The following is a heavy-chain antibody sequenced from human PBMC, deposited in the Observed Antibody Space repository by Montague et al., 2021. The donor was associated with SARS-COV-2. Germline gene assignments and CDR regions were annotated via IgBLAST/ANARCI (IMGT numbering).Heavy chain of an antibody. D-gene: IGHD1-1*01. J-gene: IGHJ4*02. CDR1: GESIGGYY. CDR2: VHYTGYT. V-gene: IGHV4-59*01. CDR3: ARAQNICFIANCVNYFDF. Sequence: SETLSLTCGVSGESIGGYYWSWIRQSPGKELEWIGFVHYTGYTDYNPSLKNRVTISLDTPRNHFSLRLRSLAAADTAVYYCARAQNICFIANCVNYFDFWGRGTLVTVSS.